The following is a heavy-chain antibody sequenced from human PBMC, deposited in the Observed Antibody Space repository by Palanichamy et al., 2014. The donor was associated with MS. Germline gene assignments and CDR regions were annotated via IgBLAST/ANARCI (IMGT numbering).Heavy chain of an antibody. D-gene: IGHD2/OR15-2a*01. CDR3: AADVSSLSSQIDY. CDR1: DLPFSHAW. Sequence: EVQLVESGGGSVKPGESLRLSCVVSDLPFSHAWMSWVRQAPGKGLEWVARIRAGGIRDYGAAAKGRFSVSRDDSRGTVYLQMNSLTTADTAMYFCAADVSSLSSQIDYWDQGALVTVSS. V-gene: IGHV3-15*07. J-gene: IGHJ4*02. CDR2: IRAGGIR.